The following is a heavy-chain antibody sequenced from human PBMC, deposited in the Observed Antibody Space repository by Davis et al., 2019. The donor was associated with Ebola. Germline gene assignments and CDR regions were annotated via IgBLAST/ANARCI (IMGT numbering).Heavy chain of an antibody. CDR2: ISGSGGST. CDR1: GFTFSSYA. V-gene: IGHV3-23*01. Sequence: GESLKISCAASGFTFSSYAMSWVRQAPGKGLEWVSAISGSGGSTYYADSVKGRFTISRDNAKNSLYLQMNSLRAEDTAVYNCARSAVIAAPFVYWGQGTLVTVSS. D-gene: IGHD6-13*01. J-gene: IGHJ4*02. CDR3: ARSAVIAAPFVY.